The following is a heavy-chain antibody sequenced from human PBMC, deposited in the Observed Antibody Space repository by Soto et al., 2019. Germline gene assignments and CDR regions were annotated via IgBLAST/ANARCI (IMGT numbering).Heavy chain of an antibody. V-gene: IGHV3-30*18. CDR3: AKDRGRYCSGGSCYSLDY. D-gene: IGHD2-15*01. CDR2: ISYDGSNK. J-gene: IGHJ4*02. Sequence: QVQLVESGGGVVQPGRSLRLSCAASGFTFSSYGMHWVRQAPGKGLEWVAVISYDGSNKYYADSVKGRFTISRDNSKNTLYLQMNSLRAEDTAVYYCAKDRGRYCSGGSCYSLDYWDQGTLVTVSS. CDR1: GFTFSSYG.